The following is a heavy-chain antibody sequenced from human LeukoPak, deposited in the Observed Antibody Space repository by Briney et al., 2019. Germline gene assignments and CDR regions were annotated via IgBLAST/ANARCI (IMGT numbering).Heavy chain of an antibody. V-gene: IGHV4-34*01. CDR3: ARGPLVGATRPFDY. J-gene: IGHJ4*02. Sequence: SETLSLTCAVYGGSFSGYYWSWIRQPPGKGLEWIGEINHSGSTYYNPSLKSRVTISVDTSKNQFSLKLSSVTAADTAVYYCARGPLVGATRPFDYWGQGTLVTVSS. CDR2: INHSGST. D-gene: IGHD1-26*01. CDR1: GGSFSGYY.